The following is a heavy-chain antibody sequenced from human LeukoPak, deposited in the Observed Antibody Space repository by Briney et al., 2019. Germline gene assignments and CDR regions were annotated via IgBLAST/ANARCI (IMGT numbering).Heavy chain of an antibody. D-gene: IGHD1-7*01. Sequence: GGSLRLSCAASGFTVSSNYMSWVRQAPGKGLEWVSVIYSGGSTYYADSVKGRITISRDNSKNTLYLQMNSLRAEDTAVYYCAGSKLRGGHGHDYWGQGTLVTVSS. CDR1: GFTVSSNY. V-gene: IGHV3-53*01. J-gene: IGHJ4*02. CDR3: AGSKLRGGHGHDY. CDR2: IYSGGST.